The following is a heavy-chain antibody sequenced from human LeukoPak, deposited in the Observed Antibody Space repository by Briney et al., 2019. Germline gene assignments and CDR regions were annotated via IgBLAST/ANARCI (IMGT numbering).Heavy chain of an antibody. CDR2: ISYDGSNK. D-gene: IGHD3-22*01. CDR3: ARDQRWNYYDSSGSGPYWYFDL. V-gene: IGHV3-30-3*01. CDR1: GFTFSSYA. J-gene: IGHJ2*01. Sequence: GGSLRLSCAASGFTFSSYAMHWVRQAPGKGLEWVAVISYDGSNKYYADSVKGRFTISRDNSKNTLYLQMNSLRAEDTAVYYCARDQRWNYYDSSGSGPYWYFDLWGRGTLVTVSS.